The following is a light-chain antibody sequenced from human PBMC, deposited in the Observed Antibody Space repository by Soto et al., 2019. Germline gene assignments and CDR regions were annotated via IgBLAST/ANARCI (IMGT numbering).Light chain of an antibody. J-gene: IGKJ2*01. CDR2: DAS. Sequence: EIVLTQSPATLSLSPGERATLSCRASQSVNTYLAWYQQKPGQAPRLLIYDASNRATGIPARFSGSGSGTDFTLTISSLDSEDSAVYYCQQRSYWPPYTFGQGTKVEIK. V-gene: IGKV3-11*01. CDR3: QQRSYWPPYT. CDR1: QSVNTY.